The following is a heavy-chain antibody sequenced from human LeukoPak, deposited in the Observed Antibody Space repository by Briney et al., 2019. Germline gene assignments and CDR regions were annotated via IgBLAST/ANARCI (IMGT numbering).Heavy chain of an antibody. Sequence: PGRSLRLSCAASGFMFHNYGMHWVRHTPGKGLEWVSGIIGNSGSVSYADSVKGRFTISRDNAENALYLQMDSLRPEDTALYYCVKAYGSGWYGPHFDYWGQGALVTVSS. CDR2: IIGNSGSV. CDR1: GFMFHNYG. J-gene: IGHJ4*02. CDR3: VKAYGSGWYGPHFDY. V-gene: IGHV3-9*01. D-gene: IGHD6-19*01.